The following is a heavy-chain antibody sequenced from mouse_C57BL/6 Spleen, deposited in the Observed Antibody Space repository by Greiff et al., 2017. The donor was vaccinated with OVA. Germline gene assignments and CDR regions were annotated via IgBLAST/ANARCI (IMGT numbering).Heavy chain of an antibody. CDR1: GFTFSDYG. J-gene: IGHJ3*01. CDR3: AKGYYDYDEGFAY. V-gene: IGHV5-17*01. Sequence: EVKLMESGGGLVKPGGSLKLSCAASGFTFSDYGMHWVRQAPEKGLEWVAYISSGSSTIYYADTVKGRFTISRDNAKNTLFLQMTSLRSEDTAMYYCAKGYYDYDEGFAYWGQGTLVTVSA. CDR2: ISSGSSTI. D-gene: IGHD2-4*01.